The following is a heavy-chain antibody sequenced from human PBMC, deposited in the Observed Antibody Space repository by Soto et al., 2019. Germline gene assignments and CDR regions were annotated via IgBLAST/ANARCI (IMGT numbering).Heavy chain of an antibody. J-gene: IGHJ4*02. V-gene: IGHV3-33*01. Sequence: QVQLVESGGGVVQPGRSLRLSCAASGFTFSSYGMHWVRQAPGKGLEWVAVIWYDGSNKYYADSVKGRFTISRDNSKNTLYLQMNSLRAEDTAVYYCARDWRRGYCSCGSCYYFDYWGQGTLVTVSS. CDR2: IWYDGSNK. CDR3: ARDWRRGYCSCGSCYYFDY. D-gene: IGHD2-15*01. CDR1: GFTFSSYG.